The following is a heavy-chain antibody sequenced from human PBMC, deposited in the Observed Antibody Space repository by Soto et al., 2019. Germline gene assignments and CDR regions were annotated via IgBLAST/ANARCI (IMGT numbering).Heavy chain of an antibody. CDR1: GSTFSGYY. J-gene: IGHJ4*02. CDR3: VAERGPVLVYPDF. D-gene: IGHD2-15*01. CDR2: INPESGAS. V-gene: IGHV1-2*02. Sequence: QVHLVQSGAEVKKSGASVRVSCKASGSTFSGYYLHWLRQAPAFGLAWLGWINPESGASQYGETFQGRVTMTRDTSTATVHMELSRLRPDDTALYYCVAERGPVLVYPDFWGQGTQVTVSS.